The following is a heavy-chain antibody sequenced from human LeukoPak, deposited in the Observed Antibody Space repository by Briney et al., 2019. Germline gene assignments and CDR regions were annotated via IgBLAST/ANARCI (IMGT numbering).Heavy chain of an antibody. CDR3: ARFIAYDSSGYYPYYFDY. D-gene: IGHD3-22*01. J-gene: IGHJ4*02. V-gene: IGHV4-30-4*01. CDR1: GGSISSGDYD. Sequence: PSETLSLTCTVSGGSISSGDYDWSWIRQPPGKGLEWIGYIYYSGSTYYNPSLKSRVTISVDTSKNQFSLKLSSVTAADTAVYYCARFIAYDSSGYYPYYFDYWGQGTLVTVSS. CDR2: IYYSGST.